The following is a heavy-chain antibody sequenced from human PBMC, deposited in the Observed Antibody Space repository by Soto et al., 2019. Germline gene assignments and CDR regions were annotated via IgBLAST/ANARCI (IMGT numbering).Heavy chain of an antibody. CDR1: GFTFSSYS. D-gene: IGHD4-17*01. Sequence: EVQLVESGGGLVQPGGSLRLSCAASGFTFSSYSMNWVRQAPGKGLEWVSYISSSSSTIYYADSVKGRFTISRDNAKNSLYLQMNSLRAEDTAVYYCASTLKDRLRSGFDYWGQGTLVTVSS. CDR3: ASTLKDRLRSGFDY. CDR2: ISSSSSTI. J-gene: IGHJ4*02. V-gene: IGHV3-48*01.